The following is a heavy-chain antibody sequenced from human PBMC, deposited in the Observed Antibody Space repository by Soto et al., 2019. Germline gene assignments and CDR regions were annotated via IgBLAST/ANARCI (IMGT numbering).Heavy chain of an antibody. CDR3: ARWDDMVQDAFDI. CDR2: IIPILGIA. Sequence: QVQLVQSGAEVKKPGSSVKVSCKASGGTFSSYTISWVRQAPGQGLEWMGRIIPILGIANYAQKFQGRVTITADKSTSTAYMELSSLRSEDTAVYYCARWDDMVQDAFDIWGQGTMVTVSS. J-gene: IGHJ3*02. D-gene: IGHD3-9*01. V-gene: IGHV1-69*02. CDR1: GGTFSSYT.